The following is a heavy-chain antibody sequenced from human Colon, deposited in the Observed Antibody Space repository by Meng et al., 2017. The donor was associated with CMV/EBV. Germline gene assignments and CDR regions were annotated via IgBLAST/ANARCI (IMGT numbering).Heavy chain of an antibody. V-gene: IGHV3-7*01. J-gene: IGHJ3*01. CDR1: GFMFSRFW. CDR2: IKGDGSEK. Sequence: GESLKISCAASGFMFSRFWMTWLRQVPGRGPELVTHIKGDGSEKYFVASVKGRCTISRDNAKNSLYLQIHSLRVEDTAVYYCARDPYIKAFDLWGQGTMVTVSS. D-gene: IGHD4-11*01. CDR3: ARDPYIKAFDL.